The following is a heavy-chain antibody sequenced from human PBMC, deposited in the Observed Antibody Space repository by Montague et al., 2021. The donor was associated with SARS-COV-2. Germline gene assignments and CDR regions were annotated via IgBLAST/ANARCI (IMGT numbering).Heavy chain of an antibody. D-gene: IGHD6-19*01. CDR3: ARVRYSDGWTFDY. Sequence: SETLSLTCTVSSGSISSYYWSWIRQPPGKGLEWIGYVYSSGSTNYNPSLEGRVTMSVDTSENQFSLKLISVAAADTAVYYCARVRYSDGWTFDYWGQGTLVTVSS. J-gene: IGHJ4*02. CDR1: SGSISSYY. CDR2: VYSSGST. V-gene: IGHV4-59*13.